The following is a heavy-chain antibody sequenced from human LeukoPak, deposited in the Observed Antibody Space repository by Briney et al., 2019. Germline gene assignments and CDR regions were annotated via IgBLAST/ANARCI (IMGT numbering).Heavy chain of an antibody. CDR2: ISGSGGST. CDR1: GFTFGSYA. J-gene: IGHJ4*02. V-gene: IGHV3-23*01. CDR3: AILPGYSSGWYEVNY. D-gene: IGHD6-13*01. Sequence: PGGSLRLSCAASGFTFGSYAMSWVRQAPGKGPEWVSGISGSGGSTYYADSVKGRFTISRDNSRNTLYLQMNSPRAEDTAVYYCAILPGYSSGWYEVNYWGQGTLVTVSS.